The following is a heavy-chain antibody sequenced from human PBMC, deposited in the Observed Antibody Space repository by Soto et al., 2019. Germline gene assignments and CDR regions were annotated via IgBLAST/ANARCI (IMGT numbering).Heavy chain of an antibody. CDR2: ILYDGSNK. CDR1: GFTLSSYG. V-gene: IGHV3-33*05. CDR3: ARPGIAAAGTIY. J-gene: IGHJ4*02. Sequence: QVQLVESGGGVVQPGRSLRLSCAASGFTLSSYGMHWVRQAPGKGLEWVAVILYDGSNKYYADSVKGRFTISRDNSKNTLYLPMNSRRSEDTAVYYCARPGIAAAGTIYWGQGTLVTVSS. D-gene: IGHD6-13*01.